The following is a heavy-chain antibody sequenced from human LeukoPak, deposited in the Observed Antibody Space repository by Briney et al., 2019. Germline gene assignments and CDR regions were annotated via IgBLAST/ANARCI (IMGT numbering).Heavy chain of an antibody. J-gene: IGHJ4*02. CDR1: GGSFSGYY. Sequence: SETLSLTCAVYGGSFSGYYWGWIRQPPGKGLEWIGSIYYSGSTYYNPSLKSRVTISVDTSKNQFSLKLSSEDTALYYCAKGPTIPPYYPSGNYYETKAQFDFWGQGTLVTVSS. CDR2: IYYSGST. CDR3: AKGPTIPPYYPSGNYYETKAQFDF. V-gene: IGHV4-34*01. D-gene: IGHD3-10*01.